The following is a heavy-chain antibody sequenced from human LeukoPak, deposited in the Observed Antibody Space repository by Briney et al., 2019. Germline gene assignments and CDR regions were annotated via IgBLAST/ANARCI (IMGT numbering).Heavy chain of an antibody. J-gene: IGHJ4*02. Sequence: SETLSLTCAVYGGSFSGYYWSWIRQPPGKGLEWIGEINHSGSTNYNPSLKSRVTISVDTSKNQFSLKLSSVTAADTAVYYCARHYYDSSGYYLNNFDYWGQGTLVTVSS. V-gene: IGHV4-34*01. D-gene: IGHD3-22*01. CDR1: GGSFSGYY. CDR3: ARHYYDSSGYYLNNFDY. CDR2: INHSGST.